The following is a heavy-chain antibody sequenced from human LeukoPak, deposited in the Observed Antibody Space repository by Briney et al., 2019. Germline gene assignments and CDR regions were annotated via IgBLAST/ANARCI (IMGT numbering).Heavy chain of an antibody. CDR3: ARHLGFTEAFDP. CDR1: GNRFTYYW. CDR2: IDPSDSYT. V-gene: IGHV5-10-1*01. D-gene: IGHD3-16*01. J-gene: IGHJ5*02. Sequence: GESLKTSGRGPGNRFTYYWITWGRQTPGKGLEWMGSIDPSDSYTNYSPSFQGHVTISADKSISTAYLQCSSLKASDVAMYYCARHLGFTEAFDPWGQGTLVTVSS.